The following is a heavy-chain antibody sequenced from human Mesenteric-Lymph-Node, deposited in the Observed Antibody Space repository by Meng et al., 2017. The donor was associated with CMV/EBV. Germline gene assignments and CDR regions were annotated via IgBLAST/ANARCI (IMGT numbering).Heavy chain of an antibody. J-gene: IGHJ4*02. D-gene: IGHD6-13*01. CDR2: VYYSGST. Sequence: CTVSGGSISSGGYYWSWIRQHPGKGLEWIGYVYYSGSTYYNPSLKSRVTISVDTSKNQFSLKLSSVTATDTAVYYRARTSIAAAATGYWGQGTLVTVSS. V-gene: IGHV4-31*03. CDR1: GGSISSGGYY. CDR3: ARTSIAAAATGY.